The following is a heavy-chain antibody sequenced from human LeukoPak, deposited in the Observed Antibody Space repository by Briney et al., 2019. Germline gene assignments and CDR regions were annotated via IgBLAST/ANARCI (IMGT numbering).Heavy chain of an antibody. Sequence: GGSLRLSCAASGFMFCMHWMGWVRQAPGKGLEWVATIKKDGGQYYVDSVKGRFIISRDNAKNSLDLQMNNLRAEDTAVYSCARGPDYGDRLDYFDYWGQGTLVTVSS. CDR2: IKKDGGQ. CDR3: ARGPDYGDRLDYFDY. V-gene: IGHV3-7*01. CDR1: GFMFCMHW. D-gene: IGHD4-17*01. J-gene: IGHJ4*02.